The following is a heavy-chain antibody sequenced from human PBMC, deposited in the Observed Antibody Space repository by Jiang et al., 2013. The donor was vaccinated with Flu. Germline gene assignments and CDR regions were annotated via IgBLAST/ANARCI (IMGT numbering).Heavy chain of an antibody. D-gene: IGHD5-24*01. CDR1: GFTFSSYW. V-gene: IGHV3-7*03. J-gene: IGHJ4*02. Sequence: SGGGLVQPGGSLRLSCAAPGFTFSSYWMSWVRQAPGKGLEWVANIKQDGSEKYYVDSVKGRFTISRDNAKNSLYLQMNSLRAEDTAVYYCARDGVATINYFDYWGQGTLVTVSS. CDR2: IKQDGSEK. CDR3: ARDGVATINYFDY.